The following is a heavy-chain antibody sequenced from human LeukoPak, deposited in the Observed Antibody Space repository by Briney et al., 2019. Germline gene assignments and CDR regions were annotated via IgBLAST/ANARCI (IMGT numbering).Heavy chain of an antibody. J-gene: IGHJ4*02. D-gene: IGHD3-16*01. CDR2: IYYSGSP. V-gene: IGHV4-59*01. CDR1: GGSISSYY. CDR3: ARDRLGLPVDY. Sequence: SEPLSLPCTVSGGSISSYYWTWIRQPPGKGLEWIGYIYYSGSPNYNPSLKSRVTMSVDTSKHQFSLNLNSGTAADTAVYYCARDRLGLPVDYWGRGTLVTVSS.